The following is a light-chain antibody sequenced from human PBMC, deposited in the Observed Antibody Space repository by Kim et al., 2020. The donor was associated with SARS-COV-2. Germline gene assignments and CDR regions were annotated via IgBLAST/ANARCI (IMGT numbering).Light chain of an antibody. Sequence: ALGQTVRITCQGDSLRTYYASWYQQKPGQAPVLVIYGQNNRPSGIPDRFSGSFSGNTASLTITGARTEDEADYYCNSRDSSGNHWVFGGGTKLTVL. J-gene: IGLJ3*02. CDR2: GQN. CDR3: NSRDSSGNHWV. CDR1: SLRTYY. V-gene: IGLV3-19*01.